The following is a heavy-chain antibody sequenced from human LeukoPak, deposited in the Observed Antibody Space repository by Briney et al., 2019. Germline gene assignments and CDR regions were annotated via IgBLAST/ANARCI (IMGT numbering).Heavy chain of an antibody. Sequence: PGGSLRLSCAASGFTFDDYAMHWVRQAPGKGLEWVSGISWNSGSIGYADSVKGRFTISRDNAKNSLYLQMNSLRAEDMALYYCAKDIAAEYSSSLLFDYWGQGTPVTVSS. CDR3: AKDIAAEYSSSLLFDY. J-gene: IGHJ4*02. D-gene: IGHD6-6*01. V-gene: IGHV3-9*03. CDR2: ISWNSGSI. CDR1: GFTFDDYA.